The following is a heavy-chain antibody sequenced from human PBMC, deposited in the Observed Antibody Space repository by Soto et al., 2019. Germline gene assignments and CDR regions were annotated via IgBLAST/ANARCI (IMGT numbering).Heavy chain of an antibody. CDR2: IYSGGST. V-gene: IGHV3-66*01. CDR1: GFTVSRNY. CDR3: ARDRIPTGMDV. J-gene: IGHJ6*02. Sequence: EVQLVESGGGLVQPGGSLRLSCAASGFTVSRNYISWVRQAPGKGLEWVSVIYSGGSTYYADSVKGRFTISRDNSKNTLYLQMNSLRAEDTAVYYCARDRIPTGMDVWGQGTTVTVSS.